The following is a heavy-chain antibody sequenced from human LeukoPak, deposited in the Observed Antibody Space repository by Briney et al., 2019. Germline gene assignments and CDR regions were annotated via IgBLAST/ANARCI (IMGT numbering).Heavy chain of an antibody. Sequence: PGGSLRLSCAASGFTFRSYSMNWVRQAPGKGLEWVSSISSSSSYIYYADSVKGRFTISRDNAKNSLYLQMNSLRAEDTAVYYCARDPKFGGGSTDYWGQGTLVTVSS. D-gene: IGHD3-16*01. CDR3: ARDPKFGGGSTDY. J-gene: IGHJ4*02. V-gene: IGHV3-21*01. CDR2: ISSSSSYI. CDR1: GFTFRSYS.